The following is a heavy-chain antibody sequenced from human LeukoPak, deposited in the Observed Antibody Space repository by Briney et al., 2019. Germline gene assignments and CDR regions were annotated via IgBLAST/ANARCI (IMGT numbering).Heavy chain of an antibody. CDR1: GFIFGTYW. CDR3: AREVGTPQAFDI. V-gene: IGHV3-7*01. Sequence: GGSLRLSCAASGFIFGTYWMSWVRQAPGKGLEWVANIKQDGSEKYYVDSVKGRFTISRDNAKNSLFLQMNSLRAEDTAIYYCAREVGTPQAFDIWGQGTMVTVSS. CDR2: IKQDGSEK. J-gene: IGHJ3*02. D-gene: IGHD1-26*01.